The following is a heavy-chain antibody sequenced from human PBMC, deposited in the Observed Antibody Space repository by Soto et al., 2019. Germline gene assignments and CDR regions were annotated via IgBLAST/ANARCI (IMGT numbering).Heavy chain of an antibody. D-gene: IGHD3-10*01. J-gene: IGHJ5*02. CDR3: VKMSGGFKA. CDR2: IDGSGGIT. V-gene: IGHV3-23*01. CDR1: GFTFGTAD. Sequence: QLLQSGGGLVQPGGSLTLSCAASGFTFGTADMSWVRLAPGAGQEWVSTIDGSGGITYYADSVRSRFTISRDNSRNTAYLQMNSLRGDDTALYYGVKMSGGFKAWGQGALVTVSS.